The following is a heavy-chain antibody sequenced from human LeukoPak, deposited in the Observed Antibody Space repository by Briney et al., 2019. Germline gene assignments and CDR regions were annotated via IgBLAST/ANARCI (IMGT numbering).Heavy chain of an antibody. CDR2: MNPNSGNT. V-gene: IGHV1-8*03. CDR1: GYTFTSYD. J-gene: IGHJ6*03. CDR3: ARGLDSGWYNYYYYYYMDV. Sequence: ASVKVSCKASGYTFTSYDINWVRQATGQGLEWMGWMNPNSGNTGYAQKFQGRVTITRNTSISTAYMELSSLRSEDTAVYYCARGLDSGWYNYYYYYYMDVWGKGTTVTVSS. D-gene: IGHD6-19*01.